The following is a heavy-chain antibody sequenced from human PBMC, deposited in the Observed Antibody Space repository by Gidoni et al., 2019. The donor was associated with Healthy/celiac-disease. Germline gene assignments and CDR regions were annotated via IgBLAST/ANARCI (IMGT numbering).Heavy chain of an antibody. Sequence: QVQLVESGGGVVQPGRSLRLSCAASGFTFSSYAMHWVRQAPGKGLEWVAVISYDGSNKYYADSVKGRFTISRDNSKNTLYLQMNSLRAEDTAVYYCARSTVVTAIFDYWGQGTLVTVSS. J-gene: IGHJ4*02. D-gene: IGHD4-17*01. CDR1: GFTFSSYA. V-gene: IGHV3-30*04. CDR3: ARSTVVTAIFDY. CDR2: ISYDGSNK.